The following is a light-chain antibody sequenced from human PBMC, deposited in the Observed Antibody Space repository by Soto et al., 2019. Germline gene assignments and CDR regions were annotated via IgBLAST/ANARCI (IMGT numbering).Light chain of an antibody. CDR1: QSVSSSY. J-gene: IGKJ1*01. CDR3: QQFGSSSWT. CDR2: AAS. Sequence: EIVLTLSPGTLSLSPGERATLSCRASQSVSSSYLAWYQQKPGQAPRLLISAASNRATGIPDRFSGSGSGTDFTLTISRLEPEDFAVYYCQQFGSSSWTLGQGTKVEIK. V-gene: IGKV3-20*01.